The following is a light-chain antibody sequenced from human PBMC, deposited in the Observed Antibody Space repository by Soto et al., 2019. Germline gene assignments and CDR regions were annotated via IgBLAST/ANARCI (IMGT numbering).Light chain of an antibody. CDR3: QQYDDYPLT. Sequence: DIQVTQSPSALSASVGDRVTITCRASQSITTWLAWYQQKPGKAPKLLIYGASSLESGVPSGFGGSGSGTEFTLTISSLQPDDFATYFCQQYDDYPLTFGGGTKVEIK. J-gene: IGKJ4*01. V-gene: IGKV1-5*03. CDR2: GAS. CDR1: QSITTW.